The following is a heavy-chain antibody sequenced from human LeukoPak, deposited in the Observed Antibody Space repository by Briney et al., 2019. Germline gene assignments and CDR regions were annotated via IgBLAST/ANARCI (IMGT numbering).Heavy chain of an antibody. CDR2: ISFSGSPT. D-gene: IGHD3-22*01. CDR1: GFTFSNYY. Sequence: PGGSLRLSCAASGFTFSNYYMSWIRQAPGKGLEWVSYISFSGSPTQYADSVKGRFTISRDNAKNSLYLQMNSLRDEDTAVYYCARDRAYYYDSSGYFYFDRWGQGTLVTVSS. CDR3: ARDRAYYYDSSGYFYFDR. V-gene: IGHV3-11*01. J-gene: IGHJ4*02.